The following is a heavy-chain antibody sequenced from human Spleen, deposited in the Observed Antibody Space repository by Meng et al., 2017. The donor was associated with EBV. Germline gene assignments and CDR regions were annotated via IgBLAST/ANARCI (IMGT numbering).Heavy chain of an antibody. D-gene: IGHD3-22*01. V-gene: IGHV4-61*03. CDR2: IYYSGST. CDR3: ARESRDHYDTTDA. Sequence: RDAPPTRLTTSESLSITCRSLVGPVSSGLDYGGLIRDPPGKALEWIGNIYYSGSTNYNPSLQSRVTISRDTSKNHFSLRLNSVTAADTAVYYCARESRDHYDTTDAWGQGTLVTVSS. CDR1: VGPVSSGLDY. J-gene: IGHJ4*02.